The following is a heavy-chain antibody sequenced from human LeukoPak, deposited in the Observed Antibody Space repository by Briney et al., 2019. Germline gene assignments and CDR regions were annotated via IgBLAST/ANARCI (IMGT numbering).Heavy chain of an antibody. D-gene: IGHD3-22*01. CDR1: GFTFSDYY. CDR2: ISSSSSYT. V-gene: IGHV3-11*06. CDR3: AKGIPYYYDSSGYYGRFDNPQNFDY. J-gene: IGHJ4*02. Sequence: GGSLRLSCAASGFTFSDYYMSWIRQAPGKGLEWVSYISSSSSYTNYADSVKGRFTISRDNAKNSLYLQMNSLRAEDTAVYYCAKGIPYYYDSSGYYGRFDNPQNFDYWGQGTLVTVSS.